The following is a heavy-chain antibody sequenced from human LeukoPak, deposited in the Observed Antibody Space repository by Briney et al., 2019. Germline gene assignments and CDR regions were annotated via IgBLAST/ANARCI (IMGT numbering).Heavy chain of an antibody. CDR1: GYTFTSYY. Sequence: ASVKVSCKASGYTFTSYYMHWVRQAPGQGLEWMGIINPSGGSTSYVKKFQGRVTMTRDTSTSTVYMELSSLRSEDTAVYYCARVGLYCSSTSCPENWGQGTLVTVSS. J-gene: IGHJ4*02. D-gene: IGHD2-2*01. CDR2: INPSGGST. V-gene: IGHV1-46*01. CDR3: ARVGLYCSSTSCPEN.